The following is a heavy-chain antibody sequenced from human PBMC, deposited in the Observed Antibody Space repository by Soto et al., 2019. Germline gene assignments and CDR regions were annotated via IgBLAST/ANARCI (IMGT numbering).Heavy chain of an antibody. Sequence: SQTLSLTCAISWDSVSSNRAAWNWIRQSPSRGLEWLGRTYYRSKWYNDYAVSVKSRITINPDTSKNQFSLQLNSVTPEDTAVYYCARSLPSAVAIDYWGQGTLVKVAS. CDR3: ARSLPSAVAIDY. J-gene: IGHJ4*02. CDR2: TYYRSKWYN. D-gene: IGHD6-19*01. CDR1: WDSVSSNRAA. V-gene: IGHV6-1*01.